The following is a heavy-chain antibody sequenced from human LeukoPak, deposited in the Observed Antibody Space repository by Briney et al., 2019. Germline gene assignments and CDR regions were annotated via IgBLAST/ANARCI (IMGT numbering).Heavy chain of an antibody. CDR3: ARAQGYSNYERAWGYYYYGMDV. CDR1: GGSISSYY. D-gene: IGHD4-11*01. CDR2: IYYSGNT. V-gene: IGHV4-59*01. J-gene: IGHJ6*02. Sequence: SETLSLTCTVSGGSISSYYWSWIRQPPGKGLEWIGYIYYSGNTNYNPSLKSRVTISVDTSKNQFSLKLSSVTAADTAVYYCARAQGYSNYERAWGYYYYGMDVWGQGTTVTVSS.